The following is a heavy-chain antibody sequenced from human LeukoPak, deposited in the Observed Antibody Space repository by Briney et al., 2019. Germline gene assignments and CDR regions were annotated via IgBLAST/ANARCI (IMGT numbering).Heavy chain of an antibody. CDR2: IRRKANSYAT. V-gene: IGHV3-73*01. J-gene: IGHJ3*02. Sequence: QPGGSLRLSCAASGFTFSGSAMHWVRQASGQGLEWVGRIRRKANSYATAYAASVKGRFTISRDDSKNTAYLQMNSLKTEDTAVYYCTRPTEGLYCSGGSCYSGEAFDIWGQGTMVTVSS. CDR3: TRPTEGLYCSGGSCYSGEAFDI. D-gene: IGHD2-15*01. CDR1: GFTFSGSA.